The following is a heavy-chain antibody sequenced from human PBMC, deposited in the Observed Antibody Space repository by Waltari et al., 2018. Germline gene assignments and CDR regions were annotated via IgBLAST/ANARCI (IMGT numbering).Heavy chain of an antibody. CDR3: ARSWSGHDAFDI. CDR1: GYSISSGYY. J-gene: IGHJ3*02. V-gene: IGHV4-38-2*01. CDR2: IYHSGST. D-gene: IGHD3-3*01. Sequence: QVQLQESGPGLVKPSETLSLTCAVSGYSISSGYYWGWIRQPPGKGLEWIGSIYHSGSTYYNPSLKSRVTISVDTSKNQFSLKLSSVTAADTAVYYCARSWSGHDAFDIWGQGTMVIVSS.